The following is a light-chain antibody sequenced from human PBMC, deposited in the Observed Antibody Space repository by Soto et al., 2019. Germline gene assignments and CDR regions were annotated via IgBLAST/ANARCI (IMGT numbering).Light chain of an antibody. J-gene: IGKJ2*01. V-gene: IGKV3-15*01. CDR3: QQRSNWPPYT. CDR2: GAS. Sequence: EIILTQSPASLSVSPGERATLSCRASQSVNNNLAWYQQKRGQAPRLLIYGASTRATGIPGRFRGSGSGTEFTLTITSLQSEDFAVYYCQQRSNWPPYTFGQGTKLEIK. CDR1: QSVNNN.